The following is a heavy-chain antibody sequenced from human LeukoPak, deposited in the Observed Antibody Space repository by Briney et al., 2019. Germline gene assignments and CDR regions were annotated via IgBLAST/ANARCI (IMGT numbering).Heavy chain of an antibody. CDR1: GGSISSGDYY. CDR3: ARGVPERVQEYFQH. CDR2: IYYSGST. J-gene: IGHJ1*01. D-gene: IGHD1-1*01. Sequence: PSQTLSLTCTVSGGSISSGDYYWSWIRQPPGKGLDWIGYIYYSGSTYYNPSLKSRVTISVDTSKNQFSLKLSSVAAADTAVYYCARGVPERVQEYFQHWGQGTLVTVSS. V-gene: IGHV4-30-4*01.